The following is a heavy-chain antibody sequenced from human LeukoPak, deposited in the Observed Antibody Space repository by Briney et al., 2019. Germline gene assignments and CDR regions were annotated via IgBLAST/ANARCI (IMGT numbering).Heavy chain of an antibody. CDR2: IYYSGST. CDR3: ARAGDSSGYYRMGAFDI. J-gene: IGHJ3*02. V-gene: IGHV4-39*07. D-gene: IGHD3-22*01. CDR1: GGSISSSSYY. Sequence: SETLSLTCTVSGGSISSSSYYWGWIRQPPGKGLEWIGSIYYSGSTYYNPSLKSRVTISVDTSKNQFSLKLSSVTAADTAVYYCARAGDSSGYYRMGAFDIWGQGTMVTVSS.